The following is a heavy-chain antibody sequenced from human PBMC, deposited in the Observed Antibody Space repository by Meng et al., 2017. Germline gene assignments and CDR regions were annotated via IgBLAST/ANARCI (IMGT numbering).Heavy chain of an antibody. J-gene: IGHJ5*02. CDR3: ARGTVLLWFGELLPRNWFDP. CDR2: IYHSGST. CDR1: GGSIRIINW. V-gene: IGHV4-4*02. Sequence: PEWCPAMCKLSGTLSLTCTVRGGSIRIINWWSVHRQLAGKGLGWIGEIYHSGSTNYNPSIKSRVTISVDKSKNQFSLKLSSVTAADTAVYYCARGTVLLWFGELLPRNWFDPWGQGNLVTVSS. D-gene: IGHD3-10*01.